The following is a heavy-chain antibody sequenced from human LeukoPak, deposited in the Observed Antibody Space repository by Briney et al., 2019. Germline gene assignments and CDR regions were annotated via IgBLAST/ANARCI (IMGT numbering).Heavy chain of an antibody. CDR2: IKQDGSET. Sequence: GGSLRLSCAASGFTFSSYWMSWVRQAPGKGLEWVANIKQDGSETYYVDSVKGRFTISRDNAKNSLYLQMNSLRGEDTAVYYCARDKGDYHTRGSLFVFGSQGTLVTVSS. D-gene: IGHD3-22*01. CDR1: GFTFSSYW. J-gene: IGHJ4*02. V-gene: IGHV3-7*03. CDR3: ARDKGDYHTRGSLFVF.